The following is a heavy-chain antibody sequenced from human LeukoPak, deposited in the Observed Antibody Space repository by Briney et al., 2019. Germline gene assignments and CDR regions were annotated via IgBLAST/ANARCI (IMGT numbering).Heavy chain of an antibody. V-gene: IGHV4-4*07. D-gene: IGHD5-24*01. CDR3: ARDGKEGGYNYDY. Sequence: SETLSLTRTVSGGSIGSYYWSWIRQPAGKGLQWIGRLYTSGSTDYNPSLKSRVTISGDTSKNLFSLTLSSVTAADTALYYCARDGKEGGYNYDYWGQGTLVTVSS. J-gene: IGHJ4*02. CDR2: LYTSGST. CDR1: GGSIGSYY.